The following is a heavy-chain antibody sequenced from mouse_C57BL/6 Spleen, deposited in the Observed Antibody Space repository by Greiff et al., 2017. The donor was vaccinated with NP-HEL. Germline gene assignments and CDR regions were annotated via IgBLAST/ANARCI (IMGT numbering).Heavy chain of an antibody. CDR3: ARHGYSFAY. V-gene: IGHV1-50*01. J-gene: IGHJ3*01. Sequence: QVQLQQPGAELVKPGASVKLSCKASGYTFTSYWMQWVKQRPGQGLEWIGEIDPSDSYTNYNQKFKGKATLTVDTSSSTAYMQLSSLTSEDSAVYYCARHGYSFAYWGQGTLVTVSA. D-gene: IGHD2-3*01. CDR2: IDPSDSYT. CDR1: GYTFTSYW.